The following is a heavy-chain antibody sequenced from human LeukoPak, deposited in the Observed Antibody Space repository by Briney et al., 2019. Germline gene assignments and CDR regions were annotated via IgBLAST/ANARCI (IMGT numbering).Heavy chain of an antibody. CDR1: GGSISSYY. CDR3: ARGGYTYGFDAFVF. J-gene: IGHJ3*01. Sequence: PSETLSLTCTVSGGSISSYYWSWIRQPPGKGLEWIGYKYYSGRTNYNPSLKSRVTISVDTSKNQISLKLTSVTAADTAVYYCARGGYTYGFDAFVFWGQGTMVTVSS. V-gene: IGHV4-59*01. CDR2: KYYSGRT. D-gene: IGHD5-18*01.